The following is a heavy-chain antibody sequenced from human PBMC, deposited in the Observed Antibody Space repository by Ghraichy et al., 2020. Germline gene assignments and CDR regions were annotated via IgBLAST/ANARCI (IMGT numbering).Heavy chain of an antibody. Sequence: LTCAASGFTFSSYWMHWVRQAPGKGLVWVSRIKSDGSRTYYADSVEGRFTISRDNAKNTLYLQMNSLRAEDTAVYYCARGGYFGSGNYYKNYWGQGTLVTVSS. CDR1: GFTFSSYW. D-gene: IGHD3-10*01. V-gene: IGHV3-74*01. J-gene: IGHJ4*02. CDR3: ARGGYFGSGNYYKNY. CDR2: IKSDGSRT.